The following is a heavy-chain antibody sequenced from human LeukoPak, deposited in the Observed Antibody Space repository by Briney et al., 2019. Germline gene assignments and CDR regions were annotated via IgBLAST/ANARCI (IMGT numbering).Heavy chain of an antibody. CDR1: GFTFTSYD. J-gene: IGHJ6*03. Sequence: PVGSLGLSCAASGFTFTSYDMRWVRQAPGQGMESVSAISGSGGNTYYADSVKGRFTISRDNSKNTLYLQMNSLRAEDTAVYYCAKEMDRATYYYFYYMDVWGKGTTVTVSS. V-gene: IGHV3-23*01. D-gene: IGHD2-2*03. CDR2: ISGSGGNT. CDR3: AKEMDRATYYYFYYMDV.